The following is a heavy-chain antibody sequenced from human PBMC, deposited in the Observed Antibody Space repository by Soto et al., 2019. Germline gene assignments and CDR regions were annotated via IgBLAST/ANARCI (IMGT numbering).Heavy chain of an antibody. CDR1: GINFSDYG. CDR2: IWYDGSQK. CDR3: EGRDDPFHV. J-gene: IGHJ3*01. Sequence: QVHLVESGGAVVRPGTSLRLSCAASGINFSDYGIHWVRQAPGKGLEWVAVIWYDGSQKYYADSVRGRFTISRDNSKNTVYLQLNSLRLEDTAVYYCEGRDDPFHVWGQGTIVTVSS. V-gene: IGHV3-33*01.